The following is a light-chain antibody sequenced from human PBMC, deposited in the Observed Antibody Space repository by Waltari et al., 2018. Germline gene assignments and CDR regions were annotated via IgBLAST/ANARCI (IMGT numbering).Light chain of an antibody. J-gene: IGLJ3*02. CDR3: QSYYGTDWV. CDR2: ENN. CDR1: SGSIASNY. V-gene: IGLV6-57*04. Sequence: NFMLTQPHSVSASPGKTVPISCTRRSGSIASNYVQWYQQRPGSAPTTVIYENNQRPSGVSDRFSGSIDSSSNSAPLTISGLKAEDEADYYCQSYYGTDWVFGGGTKLTVL.